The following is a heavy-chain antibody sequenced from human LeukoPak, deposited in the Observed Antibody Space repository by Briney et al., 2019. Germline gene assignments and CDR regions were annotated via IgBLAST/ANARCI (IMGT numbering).Heavy chain of an antibody. D-gene: IGHD5-12*01. J-gene: IGHJ5*01. CDR3: ARDCGNSAYGAWFDS. CDR2: ISSGSTTM. CDR1: GFTFSSHD. Sequence: PGGSLRLSCAASGFTFSSHDMNWVRQGPGKGLEWLSYISSGSTTMDYADSVKGRFTISRDNAKNSLFLQMNSLRAEDTGIYYCARDCGNSAYGAWFDSWGQGTLVTVSS. V-gene: IGHV3-48*03.